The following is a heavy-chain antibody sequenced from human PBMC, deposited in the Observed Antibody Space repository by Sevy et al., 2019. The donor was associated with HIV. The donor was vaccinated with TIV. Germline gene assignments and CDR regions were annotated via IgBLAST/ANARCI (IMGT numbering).Heavy chain of an antibody. J-gene: IGHJ6*02. V-gene: IGHV4-61*01. CDR3: ARDRRERENPSYGMDV. CDR1: GGSVSSGSYY. Sequence: SETLSLTCTVSGGSVSSGSYYWSWIRQPPGQGLEWIGYIYYSGSTNYNPSLKSRVTISVDTSKNQFSLKLSSVTAADTAVYYCARDRRERENPSYGMDVWGQGTTVTVSS. CDR2: IYYSGST.